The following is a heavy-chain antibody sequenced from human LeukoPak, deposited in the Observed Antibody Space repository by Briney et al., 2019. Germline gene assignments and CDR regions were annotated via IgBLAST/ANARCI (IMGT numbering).Heavy chain of an antibody. J-gene: IGHJ4*02. Sequence: SETLSLTCTVSGGSISSSSYYWGWIRQPPGKGLEWIGSIYYSGSTYYNPSLKSRVTISVDTSKNQFSLKLSSVTAADTAVYYCARGSYYYDSSGYYYPTPFFDYWGQGTLVTVSS. CDR3: ARGSYYYDSSGYYYPTPFFDY. V-gene: IGHV4-39*07. CDR1: GGSISSSSYY. D-gene: IGHD3-22*01. CDR2: IYYSGST.